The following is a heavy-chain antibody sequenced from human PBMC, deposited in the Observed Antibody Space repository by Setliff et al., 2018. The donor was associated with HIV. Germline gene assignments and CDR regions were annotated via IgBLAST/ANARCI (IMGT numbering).Heavy chain of an antibody. CDR3: AKELAASGLGYFDS. J-gene: IGHJ4*02. V-gene: IGHV3-23*01. CDR2: ILSTGERT. Sequence: SSETLSLSCAASGFTFSNYAMSWVRQAPGEGLEGVSAILSTGERTFYAYSVKGGFTISRDHSKNTFYLQMNSLRAEDTAEYYCAKELAASGLGYFDSWGRGILVTVSS. CDR1: GFTFSNYA. D-gene: IGHD3-22*01.